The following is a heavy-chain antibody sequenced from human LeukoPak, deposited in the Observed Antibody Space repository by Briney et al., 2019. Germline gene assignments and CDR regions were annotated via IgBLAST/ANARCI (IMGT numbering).Heavy chain of an antibody. CDR2: IYYSGST. V-gene: IGHV4-59*01. J-gene: IGHJ4*02. D-gene: IGHD6-19*01. CDR3: ARSERYSSGWYFYFDY. Sequence: SETLSLTCTVSGGSISTYSWSWIRQPPGKGLEWIGYIYYSGSTNYNPSLKSRVTISIDTSKNQFSLNLSSVTAADTAVYYCARSERYSSGWYFYFDYWGQGTLVTVSS. CDR1: GGSISTYS.